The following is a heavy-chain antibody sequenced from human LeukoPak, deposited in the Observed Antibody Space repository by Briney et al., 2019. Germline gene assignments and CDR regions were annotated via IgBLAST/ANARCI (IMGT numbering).Heavy chain of an antibody. CDR3: ARETRSSTSWYPDY. CDR2: INPNSGGT. V-gene: IGHV1-2*02. D-gene: IGHD2-2*01. Sequence: ASVKVSCKASGYTFTGYYMHWVRQAPGQGLEWMGWINPNSGGTNYAQKFQGRVTMTRDTSISTAYMELSRLRSDDTAAYYCARETRSSTSWYPDYWGQGTLVTVSS. CDR1: GYTFTGYY. J-gene: IGHJ4*02.